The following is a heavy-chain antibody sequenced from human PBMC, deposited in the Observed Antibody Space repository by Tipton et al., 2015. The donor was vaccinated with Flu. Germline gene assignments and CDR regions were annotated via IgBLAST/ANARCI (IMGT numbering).Heavy chain of an antibody. Sequence: TLSLTCTVSGDSIGSDYFWGWIRQPPGKGLEWIATIHRSGSTKYNPSLKSRVTISVDTSKNQFSLRLSSVTAADTAVYYCARHTGDSVRGVIDYWGQGTLVTVSS. J-gene: IGHJ4*02. V-gene: IGHV4-38-2*02. D-gene: IGHD3-10*02. CDR2: IHRSGST. CDR3: ARHTGDSVRGVIDY. CDR1: GDSIGSDYF.